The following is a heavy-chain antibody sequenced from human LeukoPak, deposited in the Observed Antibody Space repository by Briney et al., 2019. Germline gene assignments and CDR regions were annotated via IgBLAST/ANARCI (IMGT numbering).Heavy chain of an antibody. CDR2: ISAYNGNT. CDR3: ARVGPLAVAGHNWFDP. J-gene: IGHJ5*02. CDR1: VYTFTSYG. V-gene: IGHV1-18*01. Sequence: ASVKVSCKASVYTFTSYGISWVRQAPGQGLEWMGWISAYNGNTNYAQKLQGRVTMTTDTSTSTAYMELRSLRSDDTAVYYCARVGPLAVAGHNWFDPWGQGTLVTVSS. D-gene: IGHD6-19*01.